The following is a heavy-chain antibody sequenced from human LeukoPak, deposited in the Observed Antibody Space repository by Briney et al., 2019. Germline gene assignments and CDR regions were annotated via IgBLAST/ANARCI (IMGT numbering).Heavy chain of an antibody. CDR2: ISAYNGNT. Sequence: GASVKVSCKASGYTFTSYGISWVRQAPGQGLEWMGWISAYNGNTNYAQKLQGRVTMTTGTSTSTAYMELRSLRSDDTAVYYCARDVVVVPAAYYYGMDVWGQGTTVTVSS. V-gene: IGHV1-18*01. J-gene: IGHJ6*02. CDR1: GYTFTSYG. CDR3: ARDVVVVPAAYYYGMDV. D-gene: IGHD2-2*01.